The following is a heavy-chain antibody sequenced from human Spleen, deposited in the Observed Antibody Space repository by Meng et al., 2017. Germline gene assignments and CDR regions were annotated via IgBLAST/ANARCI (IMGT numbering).Heavy chain of an antibody. CDR1: GFTFSSYE. D-gene: IGHD3-16*02. J-gene: IGHJ4*02. CDR3: ARVNIRLGELSLFDH. CDR2: ISSSGSTI. Sequence: GESLKISCAASGFTFSSYEMNWVRQAPGKGLEWVSYISSSGSTIYYADSVKGRFTISRDNAKNSLYLQMNSLRAEDTAVYYCARVNIRLGELSLFDHWGQGTLVTVSS. V-gene: IGHV3-48*03.